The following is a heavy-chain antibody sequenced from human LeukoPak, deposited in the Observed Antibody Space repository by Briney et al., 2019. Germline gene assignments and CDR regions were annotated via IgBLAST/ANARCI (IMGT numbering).Heavy chain of an antibody. CDR1: RYTFTSYS. CDR3: ASGYSYGLYYFDY. D-gene: IGHD5-18*01. V-gene: IGHV1-18*04. J-gene: IGHJ4*02. CDR2: ISAYNGNT. Sequence: EASVKVSCKASRYTFTSYSISWVRQAPGQGLEWMGWISAYNGNTNYAQKLQGRVTMTTDTSTSTAYMELRSLRSDDTAVYYCASGYSYGLYYFDYWGQGTLVTVSS.